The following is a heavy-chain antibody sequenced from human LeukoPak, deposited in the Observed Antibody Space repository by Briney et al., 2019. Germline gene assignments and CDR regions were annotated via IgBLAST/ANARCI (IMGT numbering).Heavy chain of an antibody. V-gene: IGHV4-38-2*01. D-gene: IGHD3-3*01. J-gene: IGHJ4*02. Sequence: SETLSLTCAVSGYSISSDYYWGWIRQPPGKGLEWIGTIYHSGSTYLNPSLKSRVTISVGTSKNQFSLNLNSVTAADTAVYYCTSGPNFYYFDYWGQGTLVTVSS. CDR3: TSGPNFYYFDY. CDR1: GYSISSDYY. CDR2: IYHSGST.